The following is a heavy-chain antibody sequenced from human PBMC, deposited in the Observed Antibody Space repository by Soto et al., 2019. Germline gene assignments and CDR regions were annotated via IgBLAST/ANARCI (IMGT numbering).Heavy chain of an antibody. CDR1: GYTFTSYG. Sequence: ASVKVSCKASGYTFTSYGISWVRQAPGQGLEWMGWISAYNGNTNYAQKLQGRVTMTTDTSTSTAYMELRSLRSADTAVYYCARVVIAVAGTGAFDIWGQGTMVTVSS. CDR3: ARVVIAVAGTGAFDI. V-gene: IGHV1-18*01. D-gene: IGHD6-19*01. CDR2: ISAYNGNT. J-gene: IGHJ3*02.